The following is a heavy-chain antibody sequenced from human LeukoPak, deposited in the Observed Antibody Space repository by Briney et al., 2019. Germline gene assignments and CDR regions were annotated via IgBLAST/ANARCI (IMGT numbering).Heavy chain of an antibody. CDR3: ARDSSSWYVGSWFDP. J-gene: IGHJ5*02. CDR1: GFTFSSYA. V-gene: IGHV3-23*01. Sequence: GGSLRLSCAASGFTFSSYAMSWVRQAPGKGLEWVSAISGSGGSTYYADSVKGRFTISRDNSKNTLYLQMNSLRAEDTAVYYCARDSSSWYVGSWFDPWGQGTLVTVSS. D-gene: IGHD6-13*01. CDR2: ISGSGGST.